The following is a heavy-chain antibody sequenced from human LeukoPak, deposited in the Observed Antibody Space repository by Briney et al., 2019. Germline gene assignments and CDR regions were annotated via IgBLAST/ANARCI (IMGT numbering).Heavy chain of an antibody. CDR3: ARDHRPGYEGYYFDY. D-gene: IGHD3-16*01. Sequence: SETLSLTCTVSGGSISFYYWSWIRQPAGEGLEWIGRIYTSGSTNYNPSLKSRVTMSVDTSKNQFSLKLSSVTAADTAVYFCARDHRPGYEGYYFDYWGQGTLVTVSS. J-gene: IGHJ4*02. V-gene: IGHV4-4*07. CDR1: GGSISFYY. CDR2: IYTSGST.